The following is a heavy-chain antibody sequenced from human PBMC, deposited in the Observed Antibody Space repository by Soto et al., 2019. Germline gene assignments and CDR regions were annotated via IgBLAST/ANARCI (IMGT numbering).Heavy chain of an antibody. CDR2: IYPGDSDT. CDR3: ARYLYDYGDYYYYGMDV. V-gene: IGHV5-51*01. CDR1: GYSFTSYW. J-gene: IGHJ6*02. D-gene: IGHD4-17*01. Sequence: LGESLKISCKGSGYSFTSYWIGWVRQMPGKGLEWMGIIYPGDSDTRYSPSFQGQVTISADKSISTAYLQWSSLKASDTAMYYCARYLYDYGDYYYYGMDVWGQGTTVTVS.